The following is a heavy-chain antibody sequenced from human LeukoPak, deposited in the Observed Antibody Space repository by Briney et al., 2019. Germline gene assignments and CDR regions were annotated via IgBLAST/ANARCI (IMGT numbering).Heavy chain of an antibody. CDR3: ARGGLGTVTTGTIDY. Sequence: SETLSLTCTVSGGSISSGDYYWSWIRQPPGKGLEWIGYIYYSGSTYYNPSLKSRVTISVDTSKNQFSLKLSSVTAADTAVYYCARGGLGTVTTGTIDYWGQGTLVTVSS. V-gene: IGHV4-30-4*01. CDR2: IYYSGST. D-gene: IGHD4-17*01. CDR1: GGSISSGDYY. J-gene: IGHJ4*02.